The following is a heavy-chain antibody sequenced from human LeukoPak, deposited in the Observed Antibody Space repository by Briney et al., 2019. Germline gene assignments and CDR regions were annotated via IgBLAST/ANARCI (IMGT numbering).Heavy chain of an antibody. CDR3: AKTVPAARRDY. CDR2: ISYDGSNK. D-gene: IGHD2-2*01. V-gene: IGHV3-30-3*02. CDR1: GFTFSSYA. J-gene: IGHJ4*02. Sequence: GGSLRLSCAASGFTFSSYAMHWVRQAPGKGLEWVAVISYDGSNKYYADSVKGRFTISRDNSKNTLYLQMNSLRAEDTAVYYCAKTVPAARRDYWGQGTLVTVSS.